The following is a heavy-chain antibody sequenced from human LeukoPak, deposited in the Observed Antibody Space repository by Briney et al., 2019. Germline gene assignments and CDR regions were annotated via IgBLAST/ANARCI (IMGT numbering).Heavy chain of an antibody. CDR1: GFTFSSYS. CDR2: ISSSSSYI. CDR3: ARAQIELTYDY. D-gene: IGHD1-7*01. V-gene: IGHV3-21*01. J-gene: IGHJ4*02. Sequence: GGSLRLSCAASGFTFSSYSMNWVRQAPGKGLEWVSSISSSSSYIYYADSVKSRFTISRDNAKNSLYLQMNSLRAEDTAVYYCARAQIELTYDYWGQGTLVTVSS.